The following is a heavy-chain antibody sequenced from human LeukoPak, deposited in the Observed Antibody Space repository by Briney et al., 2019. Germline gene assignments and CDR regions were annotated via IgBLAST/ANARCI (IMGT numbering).Heavy chain of an antibody. CDR3: ARGRLISRRYYDGSGRSLDY. CDR1: GGSTTSSRYY. Sequence: SETLSHTCTVSGGSTTSSRYYWAWIRQPPGKGLDWIGSISYSGSTYYNSSLKSRLTISVDTSKNQFSLKLSSVTAADTAVYYCARGRLISRRYYDGSGRSLDYWGQGTLVTVSS. V-gene: IGHV4-39*01. CDR2: ISYSGST. J-gene: IGHJ4*02. D-gene: IGHD3-10*01.